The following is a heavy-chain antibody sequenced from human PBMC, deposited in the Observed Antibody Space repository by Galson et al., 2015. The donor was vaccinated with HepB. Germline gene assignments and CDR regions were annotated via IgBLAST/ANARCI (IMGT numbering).Heavy chain of an antibody. J-gene: IGHJ4*02. CDR2: ISGSGDST. D-gene: IGHD3-22*01. CDR3: VKLTRYDSSGYDY. V-gene: IGHV3-23*01. Sequence: SLRLSCAASGFTFSNHAMSWVRQVPGKGLEWVSTISGSGDSTYYADSVKGRFTISRDNSKNTFYLQMNSLRAEDTAVYSCVKLTRYDSSGYDYWGQGTLVTVSS. CDR1: GFTFSNHA.